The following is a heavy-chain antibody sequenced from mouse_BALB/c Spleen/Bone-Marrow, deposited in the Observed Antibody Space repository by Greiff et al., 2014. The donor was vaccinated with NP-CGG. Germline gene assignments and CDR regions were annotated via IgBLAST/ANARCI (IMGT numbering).Heavy chain of an antibody. J-gene: IGHJ3*01. D-gene: IGHD2-3*01. CDR3: AHDAPFTY. Sequence: VQLQQSGADLVKPGASVKLSCTTSGFTIKDTFMHWVKQRPEQGLEWIGRIDPASGNTKYDPKFQGKATITADTSSNKVSLQRSGLTSEDTAVYYCAHDAPFTYWGQGTLVTVSA. CDR2: IDPASGNT. CDR1: GFTIKDTF. V-gene: IGHV14-3*02.